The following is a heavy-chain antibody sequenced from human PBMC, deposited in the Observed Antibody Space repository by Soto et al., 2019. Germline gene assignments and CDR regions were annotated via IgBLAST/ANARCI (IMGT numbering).Heavy chain of an antibody. CDR3: ARVLRYLSDFDY. D-gene: IGHD3-9*01. CDR1: GYTFTSYG. CDR2: ISAYNGNT. J-gene: IGHJ4*02. Sequence: QVQLVQSGAEVKKPGASVKVSCKASGYTFTSYGIIWVRQAPGQGLEWMGWISAYNGNTNYAQKLQGRVTMTTDTSPSTAYMELRSLRSDHTAVYYWARVLRYLSDFDYWGQGTLVTVSS. V-gene: IGHV1-18*01.